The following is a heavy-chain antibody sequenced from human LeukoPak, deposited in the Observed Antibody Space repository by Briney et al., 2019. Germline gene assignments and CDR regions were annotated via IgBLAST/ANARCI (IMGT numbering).Heavy chain of an antibody. D-gene: IGHD6-13*01. V-gene: IGHV1-46*01. CDR3: ARVAQQLVRSYFDY. CDR1: GYTLTSYY. CDR2: INPSGGST. J-gene: IGHJ4*02. Sequence: ASVKVSCKASGYTLTSYYMHWVRQAPGQGLEWKGIINPSGGSTSYAQKFQGRVTMTRDMSTSTVYMELSSLRSEDTAVYYCARVAQQLVRSYFDYWGQGTLVTVSS.